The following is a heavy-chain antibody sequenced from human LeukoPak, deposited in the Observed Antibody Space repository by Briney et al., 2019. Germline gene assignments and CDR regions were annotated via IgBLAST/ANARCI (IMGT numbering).Heavy chain of an antibody. CDR3: ARDRRWLQF. CDR1: GFTFSDYY. J-gene: IGHJ4*02. CDR2: ISGSGNSM. Sequence: GGSLRLSCAASGFTFSDYYMSWIRQAPGKGLEWISYISGSGNSMYYADSVKGRFTISRDSANNSLYLQMNSLRVDDTAVYYCARDRRWLQFWGQGTLVIVSS. D-gene: IGHD5-24*01. V-gene: IGHV3-11*01.